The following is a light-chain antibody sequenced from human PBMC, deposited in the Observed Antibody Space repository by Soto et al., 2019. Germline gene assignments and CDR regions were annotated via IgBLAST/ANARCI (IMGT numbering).Light chain of an antibody. CDR1: QAVNTR. V-gene: IGKV3-11*01. Sequence: IVLTHSPSTLSSFPFYRVTLSFMSSQAVNTRLALYHHKPGQAPRLLIYLSSNRAAGVPARFSGSGFGTDFTLTISSLEPEDFAIYYCQQRQYWPPITFGQGTRLEIK. CDR3: QQRQYWPPIT. CDR2: LSS. J-gene: IGKJ5*01.